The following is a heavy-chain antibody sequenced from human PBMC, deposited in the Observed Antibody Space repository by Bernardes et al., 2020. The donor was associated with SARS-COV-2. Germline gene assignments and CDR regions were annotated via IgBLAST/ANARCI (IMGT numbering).Heavy chain of an antibody. V-gene: IGHV3-23*01. Sequence: GGSLRLSCAASGFTFSSYAMSWVRQAPGKGLEWVSAISGSGGSTYYADSVKGRFTFSRDNSKNTLYLQMNSLRAEDTAVYYCVGGVMITFGGVPRYYYYGMDVWGQGTTVTVSS. CDR1: GFTFSSYA. J-gene: IGHJ6*02. CDR3: VGGVMITFGGVPRYYYYGMDV. D-gene: IGHD3-16*01. CDR2: ISGSGGST.